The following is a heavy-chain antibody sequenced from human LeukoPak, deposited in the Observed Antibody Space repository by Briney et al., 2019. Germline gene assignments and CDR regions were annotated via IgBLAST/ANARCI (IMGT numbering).Heavy chain of an antibody. CDR2: ISAYNGNT. CDR3: ARGRRINSVMTTVVTKLPNDY. CDR1: GYTFTSYG. V-gene: IGHV1-18*01. Sequence: ASVKVSCKASGYTFTSYGISWVRQAPGQGLEWMGWISAYNGNTDHAQKFQGRVTMTRDTSISTAYMELSRLRSDDTAVYYCARGRRINSVMTTVVTKLPNDYWGQGTLVTVSS. J-gene: IGHJ4*02. D-gene: IGHD4-23*01.